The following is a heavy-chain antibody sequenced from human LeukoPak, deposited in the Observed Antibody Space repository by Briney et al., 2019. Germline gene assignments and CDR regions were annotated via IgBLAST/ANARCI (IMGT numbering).Heavy chain of an antibody. J-gene: IGHJ4*01. Sequence: PGGSLRLSCAASGFTFSSYAMSWVRQAPGKGLEWVSAISGSGGSTYYADSVKGRFTISRDNSKNTLYLQMNSLRAEDTAVYYCAKKKRITIFGVVIMGTNYFDYWGQGTLVTVSS. CDR2: ISGSGGST. CDR3: AKKKRITIFGVVIMGTNYFDY. CDR1: GFTFSSYA. D-gene: IGHD3-3*01. V-gene: IGHV3-23*01.